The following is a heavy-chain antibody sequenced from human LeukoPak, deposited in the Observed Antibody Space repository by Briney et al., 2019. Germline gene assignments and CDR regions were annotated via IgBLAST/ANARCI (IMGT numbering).Heavy chain of an antibody. CDR3: ARRAAAVGTYYMDV. Sequence: SETLSLTCTVSGGSINSYYWNWIRQPPGKGLEWIGYIYYSGGTNHNPSLKSRVTIAVDTSKNQFSLKLSSVTAADTAVYYCARRAAAVGTYYMDVWGKGTTVTASS. V-gene: IGHV4-59*01. CDR2: IYYSGGT. J-gene: IGHJ6*03. CDR1: GGSINSYY. D-gene: IGHD6-13*01.